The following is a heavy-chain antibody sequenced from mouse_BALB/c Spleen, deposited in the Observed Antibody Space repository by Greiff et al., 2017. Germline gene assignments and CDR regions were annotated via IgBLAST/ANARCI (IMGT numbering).Heavy chain of an antibody. CDR1: GFTFTSYG. D-gene: IGHD2-2*01. CDR2: IWAGGST. CDR3: ARDQVREDYFDY. V-gene: IGHV2-9*02. J-gene: IGHJ2*01. Sequence: VKLQQSGPGLVAPSQSLTISCTASGFTFTSYGVHWVRQPPGKGLEWLGVIWAGGSTNYNSALMSRLSISKDNSKSQVFLKMNSLQTDDTAMYYCARDQVREDYFDYWGQGTTLTVSS.